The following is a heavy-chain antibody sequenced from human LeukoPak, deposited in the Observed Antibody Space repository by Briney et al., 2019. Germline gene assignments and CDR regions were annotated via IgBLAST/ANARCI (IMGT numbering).Heavy chain of an antibody. CDR2: IYYSGST. CDR1: GASVSSGSDY. D-gene: IGHD6-19*01. J-gene: IGHJ4*02. Sequence: SETLSLTCTVSGASVSSGSDYWGWIRQPPGKGLEWIGSIYYSGSTYYNPSLKSRVTISVDTSKNQFSLKLSSVTAADTAVYYCARLSFSSGWNFDYWGQGTLVTVSS. CDR3: ARLSFSSGWNFDY. V-gene: IGHV4-39*01.